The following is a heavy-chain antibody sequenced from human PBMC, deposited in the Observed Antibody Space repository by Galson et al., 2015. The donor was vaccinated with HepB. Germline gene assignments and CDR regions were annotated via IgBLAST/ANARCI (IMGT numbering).Heavy chain of an antibody. V-gene: IGHV3-11*06. CDR3: ARTYSSSTAPGWFDP. CDR2: ITSSSSYT. CDR1: GFTFSDYY. J-gene: IGHJ5*02. Sequence: SLRLSCAASGFTFSDYYMSWIRQAPGKGLECVSYITSSSSYTNYADSVKGRFTISRDNAKNSLYLQMNSLRAEDTAVYYCARTYSSSTAPGWFDPWGQGTLVTVSS. D-gene: IGHD6-13*01.